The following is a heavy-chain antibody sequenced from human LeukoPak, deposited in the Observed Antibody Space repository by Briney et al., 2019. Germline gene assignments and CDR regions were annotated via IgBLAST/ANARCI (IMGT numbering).Heavy chain of an antibody. CDR2: IYPRGST. J-gene: IGHJ4*02. CDR3: ARFSPRAMGNYLDF. V-gene: IGHV4-4*09. D-gene: IGHD7-27*01. Sequence: SETLSLTCTVSGGSISSYYWSWIRQPPGKGLEWIGYIYPRGSTYYNPSLKSRVILSLDKSANQFSLNLSSVTAADTAVYYCARFSPRAMGNYLDFWGQGTLVTVSS. CDR1: GGSISSYY.